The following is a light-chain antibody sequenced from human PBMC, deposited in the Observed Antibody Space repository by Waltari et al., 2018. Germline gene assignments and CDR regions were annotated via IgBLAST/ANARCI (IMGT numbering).Light chain of an antibody. CDR1: NLGEKY. Sequence: SYELTQPPSVSVSPGQTATITCSGDNLGEKYDCRYKQKPGQSPIMVIYQDTKRPSGIPERFSASNSGNTATLTISGTQPMDEAYYYCQAWVSTITSAVFGPGTKVTVL. CDR3: QAWVSTITSAV. V-gene: IGLV3-1*01. J-gene: IGLJ1*01. CDR2: QDT.